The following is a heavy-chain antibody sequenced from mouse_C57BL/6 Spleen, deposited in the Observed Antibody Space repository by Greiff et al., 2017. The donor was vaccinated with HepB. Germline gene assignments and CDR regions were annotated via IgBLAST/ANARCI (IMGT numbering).Heavy chain of an antibody. CDR1: GYTFTSYW. D-gene: IGHD2-1*01. CDR2: IHPNSGST. J-gene: IGHJ2*01. Sequence: QVQLKQPGAELVKPGASVKLSCKASGYTFTSYWMHWVKQRPGQGLEWIGMIHPNSGSTNYNEKFKSKATLTVDKSSSTAYMQLSSLTSEDSAVYYCARSLYGNYDFDYWGQGTTLTVSS. V-gene: IGHV1-64*01. CDR3: ARSLYGNYDFDY.